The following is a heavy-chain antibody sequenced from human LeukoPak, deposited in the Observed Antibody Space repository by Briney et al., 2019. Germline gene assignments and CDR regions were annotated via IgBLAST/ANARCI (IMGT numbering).Heavy chain of an antibody. CDR1: GFIVSSNY. CDR3: ARLDRSSYSGSYSTFDY. D-gene: IGHD1-26*01. Sequence: PGGSLRLSCAASGFIVSSNYMSWLRQAPGKGLEWVSVIYSGGSTYYADSVKGRFTISRDNSKNTLYLQMNSLRAEDTAVYYCARLDRSSYSGSYSTFDYWGQGTLVTVSS. V-gene: IGHV3-53*01. CDR2: IYSGGST. J-gene: IGHJ4*02.